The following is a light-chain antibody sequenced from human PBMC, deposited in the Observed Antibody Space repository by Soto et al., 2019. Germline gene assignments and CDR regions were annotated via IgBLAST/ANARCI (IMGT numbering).Light chain of an antibody. V-gene: IGKV3-20*01. J-gene: IGKJ1*01. CDR1: QSVSIY. CDR2: DAS. Sequence: EIVLTQSPATLSLSPGERATLSSRASQSVSIYLAWYQHKPGQAPRLLIYDASNRATGIPTRFSGSGSGTDFTLTISRLEPEDFAVYYCQQYGSSPGFGQGTKVDI. CDR3: QQYGSSPG.